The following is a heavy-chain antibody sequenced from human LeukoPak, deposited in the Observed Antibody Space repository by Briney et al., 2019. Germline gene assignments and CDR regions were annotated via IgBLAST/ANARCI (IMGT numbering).Heavy chain of an antibody. V-gene: IGHV4-4*02. CDR3: AREGGPYRPLDY. Sequence: PSEALSLTCGVSGGSISNTNWWTWFRQPPGKGLEWSGEVNLQGITNYNPSLKSRVAISVDKSENHISLKLTSVTAADTAVYYCAREGGPYRPLDYSGQGTLVTVAS. CDR1: GGSISNTNW. CDR2: VNLQGIT. J-gene: IGHJ4*02.